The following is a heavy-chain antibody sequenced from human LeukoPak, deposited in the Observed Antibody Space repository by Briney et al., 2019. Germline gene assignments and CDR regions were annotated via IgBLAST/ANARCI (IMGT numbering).Heavy chain of an antibody. CDR1: GGSISDYY. Sequence: SETLSLTCTVSGGSISDYYWSWIRQPAGKGLEWIGRIYVSGNTNYNPSLKSRVTISVDTSKNQFSLKLSSVTAADTAVYYCARRRGTYYMDVWGKGTTVTVSS. CDR2: IYVSGNT. CDR3: ARRRGTYYMDV. D-gene: IGHD1-26*01. J-gene: IGHJ6*03. V-gene: IGHV4-4*07.